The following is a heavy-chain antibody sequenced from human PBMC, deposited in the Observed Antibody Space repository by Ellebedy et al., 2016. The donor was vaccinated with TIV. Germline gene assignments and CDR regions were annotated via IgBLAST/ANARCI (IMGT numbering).Heavy chain of an antibody. CDR2: INHGGST. V-gene: IGHV4-34*01. J-gene: IGHJ1*01. CDR3: ASHRSTWSTFEH. D-gene: IGHD6-13*01. CDR1: GGSFSGYY. Sequence: MPSETLSLTCAVYGGSFSGYYWSWIRQPPGKGLEWNGEINHGGSTNYNPSLKSRVTISVDTSKNQFSLKLTSVTAADTAVYYCASHRSTWSTFEHWGQGTLVTVSS.